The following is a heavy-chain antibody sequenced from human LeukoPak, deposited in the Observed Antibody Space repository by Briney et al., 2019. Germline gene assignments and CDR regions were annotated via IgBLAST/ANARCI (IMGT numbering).Heavy chain of an antibody. CDR2: IIPIFGTA. D-gene: IGHD3-10*01. CDR1: GGTFSSYA. J-gene: IGHJ3*01. V-gene: IGHV1-69*13. Sequence: ASVKVSCKASGGTFSSYAISWVRQAPGQGLEWMGGIIPIFGTANYAQKFQGRVTITADESTSTAYMELSSLRSEDTAVYYCARVLSDTYYYSSGSLDAFDVWGQGTMVTVSS. CDR3: ARVLSDTYYYSSGSLDAFDV.